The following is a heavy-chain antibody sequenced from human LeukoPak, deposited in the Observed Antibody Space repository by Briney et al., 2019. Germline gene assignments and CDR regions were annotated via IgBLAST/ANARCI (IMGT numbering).Heavy chain of an antibody. CDR1: GFTFGDYA. Sequence: GGSLRLSCTASGFTFGDYAMSWFRQAPGKGLEWVGFIRSKAYGGTTEYAASVKGRFTISRDDSKSIAYLQMNSLKTEDTAVYYCTRDLALFEYIAAAGTEPMDYWGQGTLVTVSS. J-gene: IGHJ4*02. CDR2: IRSKAYGGTT. CDR3: TRDLALFEYIAAAGTEPMDY. V-gene: IGHV3-49*03. D-gene: IGHD6-13*01.